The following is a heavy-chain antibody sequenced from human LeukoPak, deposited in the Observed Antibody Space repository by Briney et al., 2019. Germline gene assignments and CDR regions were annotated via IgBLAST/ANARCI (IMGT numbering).Heavy chain of an antibody. D-gene: IGHD3-10*01. J-gene: IGHJ4*02. Sequence: GGSLRLSCAASGFTFSSYAMHWVRQAPGKGLEWVAVISYDGSNKYYADSVKGRFTISRDNSKNTLYLQMNSLGAEDTAVYYCARDGYYGSGSYYNVPTLYFDYWGQGTLVTVSS. V-gene: IGHV3-30*04. CDR1: GFTFSSYA. CDR2: ISYDGSNK. CDR3: ARDGYYGSGSYYNVPTLYFDY.